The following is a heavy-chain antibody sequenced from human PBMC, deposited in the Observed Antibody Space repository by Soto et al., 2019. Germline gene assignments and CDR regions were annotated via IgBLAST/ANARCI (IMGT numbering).Heavy chain of an antibody. CDR1: GFTFSTYA. CDR3: ASYDFWSGYYRGY. V-gene: IGHV3-23*01. J-gene: IGHJ4*02. CDR2: ISGSGGST. D-gene: IGHD3-3*01. Sequence: EVQLLESGGGLVQPGGSLRLSCAASGFTFSTYAMSWVRQAPGKGLEWVSAISGSGGSTYYADSVKGRFTISRDNSKNTLSLQMNSLRAEETAVYYCASYDFWSGYYRGYWGQGTLVTVSS.